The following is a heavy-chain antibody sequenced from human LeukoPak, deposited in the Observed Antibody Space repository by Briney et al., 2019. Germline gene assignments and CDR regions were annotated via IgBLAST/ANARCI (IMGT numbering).Heavy chain of an antibody. CDR1: GLTFSSYW. CDR3: ARECESSSTCFY. Sequence: GGSLRLSCAASGLTFSSYWMHWVRQAPGKGLVWVSRINSDGRSTTYADSVKGRFTMSRDNAKNTLYLQMNSLRAEDTAVYYCARECESSSTCFYWGQGALVTVSS. V-gene: IGHV3-74*01. D-gene: IGHD6-13*01. J-gene: IGHJ4*02. CDR2: INSDGRST.